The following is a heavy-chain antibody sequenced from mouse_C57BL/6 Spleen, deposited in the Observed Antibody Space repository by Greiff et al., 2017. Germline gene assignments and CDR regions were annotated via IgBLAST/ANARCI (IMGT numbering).Heavy chain of an antibody. J-gene: IGHJ4*01. CDR1: GYTFTSYW. V-gene: IGHV1-69*01. CDR3: ARGATVVATGDYAMDY. D-gene: IGHD1-1*01. Sequence: QVQLQQPGAELVMPGASVKLSCKASGYTFTSYWMHWVKQRPGQGLEWIGEIDPSDSYTNYNQKFKGKSTLTVDKSSSTAYMQLSSLTSEDSAVYYCARGATVVATGDYAMDYWGQGTSVTVSS. CDR2: IDPSDSYT.